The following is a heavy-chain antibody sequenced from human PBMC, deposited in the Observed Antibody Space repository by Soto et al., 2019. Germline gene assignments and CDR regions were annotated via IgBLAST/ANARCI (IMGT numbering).Heavy chain of an antibody. CDR1: GYTFTSYY. J-gene: IGHJ4*02. Sequence: ASVKVSCKASGYTFTSYYMHWVRQAPGQGLEWMGIINPSGGSTSYAQKFQGRVTMTRDTSTSTVYMELSSLRSEDTAVYYCAREGRSSYSSACCYGDYWGQGTRGTV. CDR3: AREGRSSYSSACCYGDY. CDR2: INPSGGST. V-gene: IGHV1-46*01. D-gene: IGHD6-19*01.